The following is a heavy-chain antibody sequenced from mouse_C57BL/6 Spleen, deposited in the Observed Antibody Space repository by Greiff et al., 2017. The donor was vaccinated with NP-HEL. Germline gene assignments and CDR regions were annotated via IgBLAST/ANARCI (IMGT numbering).Heavy chain of an antibody. CDR1: GFALTSYA. CDR3: ARRRGAYYSNYEGAMDY. V-gene: IGHV2-9-1*01. CDR2: IWTGGGT. J-gene: IGHJ4*01. Sequence: VMLVESGPGLVAPSQSLSITCTVSGFALTSYAISWVRQPPGKGLEWLGVIWTGGGTNYNSALKSRLSISKDNSKSQVFLKMNSLQTDDTARYYCARRRGAYYSNYEGAMDYWGQGTSVTVSS. D-gene: IGHD2-5*01.